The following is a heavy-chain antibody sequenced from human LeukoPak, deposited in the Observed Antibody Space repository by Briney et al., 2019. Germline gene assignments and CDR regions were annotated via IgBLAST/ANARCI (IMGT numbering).Heavy chain of an antibody. D-gene: IGHD2-2*01. CDR3: ARGLKGRYCSSTSCYGGPLDY. CDR1: GGSFSGHY. CDR2: INHSGST. V-gene: IGHV4-34*01. Sequence: SETLSLTCAVYGGSFSGHYWSWIRQPPGKGLEWIGEINHSGSTNYNPSLKSRVTISVDTSKNQFSLKLSSVTAADTAVYYCARGLKGRYCSSTSCYGGPLDYWGQGTLVTVSS. J-gene: IGHJ4*02.